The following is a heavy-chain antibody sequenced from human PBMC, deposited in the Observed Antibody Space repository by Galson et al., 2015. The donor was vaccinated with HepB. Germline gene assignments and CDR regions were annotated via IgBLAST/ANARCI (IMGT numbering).Heavy chain of an antibody. Sequence: LSLTCTVSGGSISSGGYYWSWIRQHPGKGLEWIGYIYYSGSTYYNPSLKSRVTISVDTSKNQFSLKLSSVTAADTAVYYCARGRAEMATIDYWGQGTLVTVSS. D-gene: IGHD5-24*01. CDR2: IYYSGST. CDR3: ARGRAEMATIDY. V-gene: IGHV4-31*03. CDR1: GGSISSGGYY. J-gene: IGHJ4*02.